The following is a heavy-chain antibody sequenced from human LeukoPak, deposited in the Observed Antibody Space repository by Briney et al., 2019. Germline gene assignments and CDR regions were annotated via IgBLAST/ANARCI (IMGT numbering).Heavy chain of an antibody. V-gene: IGHV3-49*04. CDR1: VFTSGEHA. CDR3: TRGPTHLWIPNGMDV. Sequence: SLRHSLMTSVFTSGEHAMSWVRQARAKGGEGVGFIRSKAYGGTTVYAASVQGRFTISTADTKRIPYLQMNSLTDAATAVYYCTRGPTHLWIPNGMDVWGQGTTVTVSS. CDR2: IRSKAYGGTT. D-gene: IGHD5-18*01. J-gene: IGHJ6*02.